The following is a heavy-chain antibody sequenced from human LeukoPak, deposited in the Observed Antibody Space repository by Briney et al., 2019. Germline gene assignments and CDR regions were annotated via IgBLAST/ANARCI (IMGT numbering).Heavy chain of an antibody. V-gene: IGHV5-51*01. CDR2: IYPGDSDT. J-gene: IGHJ4*02. Sequence: GESLKISCKASGYSFANYLIGGVRQMPEKGLEWMGIIYPGDSDTRYSPPFQGQVTISAVQSISTAYLQWSSLKASDTAMYYCARRRYYDSSGYFDFWGQGTLVTVSS. D-gene: IGHD3-22*01. CDR1: GYSFANYL. CDR3: ARRRYYDSSGYFDF.